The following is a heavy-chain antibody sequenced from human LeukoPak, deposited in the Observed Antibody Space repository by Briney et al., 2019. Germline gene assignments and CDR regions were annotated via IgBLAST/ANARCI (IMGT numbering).Heavy chain of an antibody. J-gene: IGHJ6*02. Sequence: GGSLRLSCAASGFTFSSYGMHGVRQAPGKGLEWVAVISYDGSNKYYADSVKGRFTISRDNSKNTLYLQMNSLRAEDTAVYYCAKEKVPAAIYYGMDVWGQGTTVTVSS. V-gene: IGHV3-30*18. CDR2: ISYDGSNK. CDR1: GFTFSSYG. CDR3: AKEKVPAAIYYGMDV. D-gene: IGHD2-2*01.